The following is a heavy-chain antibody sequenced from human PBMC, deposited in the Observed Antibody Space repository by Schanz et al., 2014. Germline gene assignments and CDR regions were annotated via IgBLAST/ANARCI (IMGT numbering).Heavy chain of an antibody. CDR1: GGSFSGYY. D-gene: IGHD2-2*01. J-gene: IGHJ4*02. V-gene: IGHV3-72*01. CDR2: VRNKNNRYTT. CDR3: ARRASCSRIGCPFDS. Sequence: VQLQQWGAGLLKPSETLSLTCAVYGGSFSGYYWSWIRQPPGKGLEWVGRVRNKNNRYTTEYAASVKGRFTISRDDSKNSLYLQMNSLKTEDTAMYYCARRASCSRIGCPFDSWGQGTLVTVSS.